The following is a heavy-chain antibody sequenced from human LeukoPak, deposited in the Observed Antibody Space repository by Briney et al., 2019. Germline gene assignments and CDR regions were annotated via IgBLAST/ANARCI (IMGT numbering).Heavy chain of an antibody. CDR2: IYSGGST. V-gene: IGHV3-53*01. Sequence: GGSLRLSCAASGFTVSSNYMSWVRQAPGKGLEWVSVIYSGGSTYYADSVKGRFTVSRDNAKNSLYLQMDSLRADDTALYYCAGWRTYDSGSYNYWGQGTLVTVSS. D-gene: IGHD3-10*01. J-gene: IGHJ4*02. CDR1: GFTVSSNY. CDR3: AGWRTYDSGSYNY.